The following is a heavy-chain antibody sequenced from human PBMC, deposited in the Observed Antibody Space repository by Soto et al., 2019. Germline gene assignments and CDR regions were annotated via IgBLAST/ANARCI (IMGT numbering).Heavy chain of an antibody. CDR1: GASLTSNDW. D-gene: IGHD1-7*01. Sequence: SETLSLTCAVSGASLTSNDWWTWVRQPPGRGLEWIGEIYRTGSTNYNPSLKSRVTISLDKSENQFSLKVTSLTAADTAVYYCASRDPGTSVDYWGQGTLVTVSS. CDR2: IYRTGST. V-gene: IGHV4-4*02. CDR3: ASRDPGTSVDY. J-gene: IGHJ4*02.